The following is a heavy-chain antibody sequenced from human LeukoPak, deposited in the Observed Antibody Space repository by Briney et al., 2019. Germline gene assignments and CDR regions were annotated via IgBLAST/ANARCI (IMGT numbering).Heavy chain of an antibody. CDR1: GGSFSGYY. V-gene: IGHV4-34*01. CDR2: INHSGST. D-gene: IGHD3-10*01. CDR3: ARTAHPRMVRGVIDY. Sequence: SETLSLTCAVYGGSFSGYYWSWIRQPPGKGLQWIGEINHSGSTNYNPSLKSRVTISVDTSKNQFSLKLSSVTAADTAVYYCARTAHPRMVRGVIDYWGQGTLVTVSS. J-gene: IGHJ4*02.